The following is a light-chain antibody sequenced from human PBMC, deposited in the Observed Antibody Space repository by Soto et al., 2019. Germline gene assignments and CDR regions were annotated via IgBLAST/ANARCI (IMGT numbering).Light chain of an antibody. V-gene: IGLV1-40*01. CDR3: QSYDSSLSGVV. Sequence: SVLTHPPSVSGAPGQRVTISCTGSSSNIGAGYDVHWYQQLPGTAPKLLIYGNSNRPSGVPDRFSGSKSGTSASLAITGLQAEDEADYYCQSYDSSLSGVVFGGGTKVTVL. J-gene: IGLJ2*01. CDR1: SSNIGAGYD. CDR2: GNS.